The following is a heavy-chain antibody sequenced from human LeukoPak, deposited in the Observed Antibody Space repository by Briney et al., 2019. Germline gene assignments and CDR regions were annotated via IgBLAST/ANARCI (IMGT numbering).Heavy chain of an antibody. CDR3: ARLFEGYYFDY. CDR2: IYYSGST. J-gene: IGHJ4*02. CDR1: GGSISSSSYY. V-gene: IGHV4-39*01. Sequence: SEXLSLTCTVSGGSISSSSYYWGWIRQPPGKGMEWIGSIYYSGSTYYNPSLKSRVTISVDTSKNQFSLKLSSVTAADTAVYYCARLFEGYYFDYWGQGTLVTVSS.